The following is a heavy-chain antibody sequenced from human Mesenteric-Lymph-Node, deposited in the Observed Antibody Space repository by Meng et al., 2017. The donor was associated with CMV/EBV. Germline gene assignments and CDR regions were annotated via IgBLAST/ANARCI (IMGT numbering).Heavy chain of an antibody. D-gene: IGHD3-10*01. CDR2: ISAIGGGT. J-gene: IGHJ4*02. Sequence: MSWARQAPGKGLQCVSGISAIGGGTYYADSVKGRFTISRDNAKNSLYLQMNSLRAEDTAVYYCARDAPPTYYYGSGSYPNSENYFDYWGQGTLVTVSS. V-gene: IGHV3-23*01. CDR3: ARDAPPTYYYGSGSYPNSENYFDY.